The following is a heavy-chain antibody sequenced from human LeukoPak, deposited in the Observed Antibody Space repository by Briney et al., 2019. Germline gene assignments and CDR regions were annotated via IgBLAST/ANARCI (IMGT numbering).Heavy chain of an antibody. V-gene: IGHV3-23*01. Sequence: TGGSLRLSCAASGFTFSSYAMSWVRQAPGKGLEWVSAISGSGGSTYYADSVKGRFTISRDNSKNTLYLQMNSLRAEDTAVYYCAKVGLAAAGMLGLRYGMDVWGQGTTVTVSS. CDR2: ISGSGGST. CDR3: AKVGLAAAGMLGLRYGMDV. J-gene: IGHJ6*02. D-gene: IGHD6-13*01. CDR1: GFTFSSYA.